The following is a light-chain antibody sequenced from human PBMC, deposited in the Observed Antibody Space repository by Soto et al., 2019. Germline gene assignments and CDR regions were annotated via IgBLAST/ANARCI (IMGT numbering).Light chain of an antibody. Sequence: QSALTQPAFVSGSPGQSITISCTGTSSDVGGYNYVSWYQHPPGKAPKLMISEVSNRPSGVSNRFSGSKSGNTASLTISGPPAEDEADYYCSSYTSTSTRVFGTGTKVTVL. J-gene: IGLJ1*01. CDR3: SSYTSTSTRV. V-gene: IGLV2-14*01. CDR2: EVS. CDR1: SSDVGGYNY.